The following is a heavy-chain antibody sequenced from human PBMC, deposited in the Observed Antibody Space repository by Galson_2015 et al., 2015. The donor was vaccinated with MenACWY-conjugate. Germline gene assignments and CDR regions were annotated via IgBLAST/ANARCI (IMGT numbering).Heavy chain of an antibody. D-gene: IGHD3-16*01. CDR1: GGPISSSNW. J-gene: IGHJ3*02. V-gene: IGHV4-4*02. CDR2: IYHSGST. CDR3: ARDLLPGGADAFDI. Sequence: SETLSLTCAVSGGPISSSNWWSWVRQPPGKGLEWIGEIYHSGSTNYNPSLKSRVTISVDKSKNQFSLKLSSVTAADTAVYYCARDLLPGGADAFDIWGQGTMVTVSS.